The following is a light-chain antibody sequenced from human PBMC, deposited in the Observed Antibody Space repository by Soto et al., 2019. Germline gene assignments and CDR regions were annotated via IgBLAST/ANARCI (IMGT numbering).Light chain of an antibody. V-gene: IGKV1-5*01. CDR3: QQYNSYPWT. Sequence: DIQMTQSPSTLSASVGDRVTITCRASQSIRNWLAWYQQKPGKAPKLLIYDASSLESGVPSRFSGSGSGTEFPLTISSLQPDDFATYYCQQYNSYPWTFGQGTKVEIK. CDR2: DAS. CDR1: QSIRNW. J-gene: IGKJ1*01.